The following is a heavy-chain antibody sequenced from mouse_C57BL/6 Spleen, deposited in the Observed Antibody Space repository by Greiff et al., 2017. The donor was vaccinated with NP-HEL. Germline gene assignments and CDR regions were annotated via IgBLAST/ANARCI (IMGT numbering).Heavy chain of an antibody. CDR3: ARGGYDGYWYFDV. Sequence: VQLQQSGPELVKPGASVKISCKASGYSFTSYYIHWVKQRPGQGLEWIGWIYPGSGNTKYNEKFKGKATRTADTSSSTAYMQLSSLTSEDSAVYYCARGGYDGYWYFDVWGTGTTVTVSS. D-gene: IGHD2-12*01. V-gene: IGHV1-66*01. CDR2: IYPGSGNT. CDR1: GYSFTSYY. J-gene: IGHJ1*03.